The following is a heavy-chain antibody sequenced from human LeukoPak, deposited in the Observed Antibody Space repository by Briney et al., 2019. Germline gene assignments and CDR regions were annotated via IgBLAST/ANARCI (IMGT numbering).Heavy chain of an antibody. D-gene: IGHD3-22*01. V-gene: IGHV4-59*12. CDR1: GGSISSYY. Sequence: PSETLSLTCTVSGGSISSYYWSWIRQPPGKGLEWIGYIYYSGSTNYNPSLKSRVTISVDTSNNQFSLKLSSVTAADTAVYYCALYYDSSGHSFDYWGQGTLVTVSS. CDR2: IYYSGST. CDR3: ALYYDSSGHSFDY. J-gene: IGHJ4*02.